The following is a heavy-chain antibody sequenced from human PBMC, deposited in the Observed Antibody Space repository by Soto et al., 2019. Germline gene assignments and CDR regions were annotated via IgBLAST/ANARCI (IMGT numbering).Heavy chain of an antibody. V-gene: IGHV3-30-3*01. CDR2: ISYDGNTQ. J-gene: IGHJ4*02. CDR3: AKVSRPSRISTPDFDY. CDR1: GFTLSSYS. Sequence: PGGSLRLSCAASGFTLSSYSIHWVRQAPGKGLDWVAAISYDGNTQFYGDSVKGRFIFSRDNSRNILYLQLNNLQAEDTAVYYCAKVSRPSRISTPDFDYWGQGP.